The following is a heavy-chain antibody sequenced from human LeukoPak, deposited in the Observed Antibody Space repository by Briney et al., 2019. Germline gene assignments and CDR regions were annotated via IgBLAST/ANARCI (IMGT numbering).Heavy chain of an antibody. CDR3: ARDHIAVAGTLGY. CDR2: ISSSSSYI. V-gene: IGHV3-21*01. D-gene: IGHD6-19*01. J-gene: IGHJ4*02. CDR1: GFTFSTYW. Sequence: GGSLRLSCAASGFTFSTYWMNWFRQAPGKGLEWVSSISSSSSYIYYADSVKGRFTISRDNAKNSLYLQMNSLRAEDTAVYYCARDHIAVAGTLGYWGQGTLVTVSS.